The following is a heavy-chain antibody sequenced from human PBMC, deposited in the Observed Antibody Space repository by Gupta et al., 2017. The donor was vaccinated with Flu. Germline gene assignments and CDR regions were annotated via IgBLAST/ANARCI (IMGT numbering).Heavy chain of an antibody. CDR1: GFTFSSYG. CDR3: AKDDYFDL. D-gene: IGHD3-10*01. V-gene: IGHV3-23*01. J-gene: IGHJ5*02. Sequence: QLLESGGGLIQPGGTLRLSCVVTGFTFSSYGMSWVRQAPGKGLEWVSAISGRGDRTYYADAVKGRFTISRDNSKNTLYSQMKTLRVEDTAVYYGAKDDYFDLWGQGTLVTVSS. CDR2: ISGRGDRT.